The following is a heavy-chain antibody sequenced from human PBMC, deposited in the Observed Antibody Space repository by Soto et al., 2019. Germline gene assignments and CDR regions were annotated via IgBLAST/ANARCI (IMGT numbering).Heavy chain of an antibody. CDR2: IIPIFGTA. Sequence: SVKVSCKASGGTFSSYAISWVRQAPGQGLEWMGGIIPIFGTANYAQKFQGRVTITADESTSTAYMELSSLRSEDTAVYYCARDQRYSSSWYGYWFDPWGQGTLVTVSS. CDR1: GGTFSSYA. CDR3: ARDQRYSSSWYGYWFDP. V-gene: IGHV1-69*13. J-gene: IGHJ5*02. D-gene: IGHD6-13*01.